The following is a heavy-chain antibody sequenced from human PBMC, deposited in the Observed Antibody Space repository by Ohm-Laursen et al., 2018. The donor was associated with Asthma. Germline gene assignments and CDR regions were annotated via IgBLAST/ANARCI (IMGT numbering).Heavy chain of an antibody. CDR3: ARDGGDSYFDY. V-gene: IGHV4-30-2*01. D-gene: IGHD2-21*02. J-gene: IGHJ4*02. CDR1: GDSISSGGYS. Sequence: SDTLSLTCDVSGDSISSGGYSWAWIRQPPGKGLEWIGYIHRSGSSDYNPSLQSRVTISVDTSKNQFSLKLNSVIAADTAVYYCARDGGDSYFDYWGQGTLVTVSS. CDR2: IHRSGSS.